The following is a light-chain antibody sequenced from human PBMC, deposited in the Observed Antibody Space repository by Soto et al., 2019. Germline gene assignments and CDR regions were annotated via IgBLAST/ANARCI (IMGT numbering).Light chain of an antibody. CDR2: GAS. J-gene: IGKJ5*01. Sequence: ETVMTQPPATLSVSPGERATLSCRASQTVGSNLAWYHQKPGQAPRLLVYGASTRATGIPVRFSGSGSGTEFTLTISSLQSEDFAVYYCQQYNNWPITFGQGTRLEI. CDR3: QQYNNWPIT. V-gene: IGKV3-15*01. CDR1: QTVGSN.